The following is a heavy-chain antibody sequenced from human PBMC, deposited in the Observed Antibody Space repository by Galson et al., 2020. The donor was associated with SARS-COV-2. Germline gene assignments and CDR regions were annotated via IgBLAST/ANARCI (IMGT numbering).Heavy chain of an antibody. D-gene: IGHD2-15*01. V-gene: IGHV3-30*04. CDR3: ARDWVAGVDY. Sequence: GGSLRLSCAASGFTFSSYAMHWVRQAPGKGLEWVAVISYDGSNKYYADSVKGRFTISRDNSKNTLYLQMNSLRAEDTAVYYCARDWVAGVDYWGQGTLVTVSS. CDR2: ISYDGSNK. CDR1: GFTFSSYA. J-gene: IGHJ4*02.